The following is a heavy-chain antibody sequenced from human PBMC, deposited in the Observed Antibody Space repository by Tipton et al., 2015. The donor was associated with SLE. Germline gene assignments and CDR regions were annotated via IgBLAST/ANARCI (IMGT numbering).Heavy chain of an antibody. D-gene: IGHD1-26*01. CDR2: SNHSGGT. Sequence: TLSLTSAVYGGSFSGNYWNWIRQSPGKGLEWIGESNHSGGTNYNPSLKSRVTLLVDTPKHQVSLKVRSVTAADTAIYYCARVGYSGTSPYYYYYMDVWGKGTTVTVSS. CDR3: ARVGYSGTSPYYYYYMDV. CDR1: GGSFSGNY. V-gene: IGHV4-34*01. J-gene: IGHJ6*03.